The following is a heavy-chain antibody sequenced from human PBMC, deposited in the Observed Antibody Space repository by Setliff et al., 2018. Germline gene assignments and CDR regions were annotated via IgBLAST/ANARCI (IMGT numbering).Heavy chain of an antibody. J-gene: IGHJ6*03. Sequence: SETLSLTCAVYGGSFSAYYWSWIRQPPGKGLEWIGEINHSGSTNYNPSLKSRVTISVDTSKNQFSLKLSSVTAADTAVYYCASGREAAPGEEYYYYMDVWGKGTTVTVSS. CDR2: INHSGST. CDR1: GGSFSAYY. CDR3: ASGREAAPGEEYYYYMDV. V-gene: IGHV4-34*01. D-gene: IGHD6-6*01.